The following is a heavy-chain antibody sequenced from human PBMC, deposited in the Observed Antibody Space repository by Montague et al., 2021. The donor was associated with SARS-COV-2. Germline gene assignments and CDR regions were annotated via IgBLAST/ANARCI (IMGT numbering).Heavy chain of an antibody. CDR2: IXXXYYK. D-gene: IGHD6-13*01. Sequence: VKPTQTLTLTCTFSGFSLSTSGMCVSWIRQPPGKALEWLARIXXXYYKYYSTSLKTRLTISKDTSKNQVVLTMPNMDPVDTATYYCARTSIAAAGTAIDYWGQGTLVTVSS. CDR3: ARTSIAAAGTAIDY. J-gene: IGHJ4*02. CDR1: GFSLSTSGMC. V-gene: IGHV2-70*11.